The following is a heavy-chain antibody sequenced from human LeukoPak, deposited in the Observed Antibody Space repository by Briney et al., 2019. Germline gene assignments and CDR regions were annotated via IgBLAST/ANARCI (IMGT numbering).Heavy chain of an antibody. V-gene: IGHV4-34*01. CDR3: ARIFRLRGSIDPGSSGPFDY. J-gene: IGHJ4*02. CDR2: ISRNGGT. Sequence: SETLSLTCAVYGGSFSDFYWSWIRQPTGKGLEWIGEISRNGGTNYNPSLQSRVTISIDTSKDQFSLKLTSVTPADTAVYYCARIFRLRGSIDPGSSGPFDYWGQGTLVTVSS. D-gene: IGHD4-17*01. CDR1: GGSFSDFY.